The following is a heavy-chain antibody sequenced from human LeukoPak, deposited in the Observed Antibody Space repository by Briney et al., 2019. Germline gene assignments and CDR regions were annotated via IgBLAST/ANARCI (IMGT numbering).Heavy chain of an antibody. CDR3: ARDGYYYDSSGYYIFDY. CDR1: GFTFTSYA. Sequence: GGSLRLSCAASGFTFTSYAMHWVRQAPGKGLEWVAVISYDGSEKYYADSVKGRFIISRDNSENTLHLQMNSLRVEDTVVYFCARDGYYYDSSGYYIFDYWGQGTLVTVSS. D-gene: IGHD3-22*01. J-gene: IGHJ4*02. CDR2: ISYDGSEK. V-gene: IGHV3-30*04.